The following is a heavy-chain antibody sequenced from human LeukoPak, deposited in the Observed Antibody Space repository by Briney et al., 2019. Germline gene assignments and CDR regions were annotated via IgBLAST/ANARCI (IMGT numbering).Heavy chain of an antibody. CDR3: ARDSGIAMAGTPDY. V-gene: IGHV1-18*01. CDR2: ISAYNGNT. CDR1: GYTFTSYG. D-gene: IGHD6-19*01. Sequence: ASVKVSCKASGYTFTSYGISWVRQAPGQGLEWMGRISAYNGNTNYAQKLQGRVTMTTDTSTSTAYMELRSLRSDDTAVYYCARDSGIAMAGTPDYWGQGTLVTVSS. J-gene: IGHJ4*02.